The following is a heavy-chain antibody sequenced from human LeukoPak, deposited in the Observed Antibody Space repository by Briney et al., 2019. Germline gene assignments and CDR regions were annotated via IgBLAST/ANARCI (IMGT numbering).Heavy chain of an antibody. CDR3: ARPRTAWSSHWYFEV. CDR1: GFTFSSYE. Sequence: PGGSLRLSCAASGFTFSSYEMNWVRQAPGKGLEWVSYISSSGDTISYADSVKGRFTISRDYAKNSLYLRMSSLRVEDTAVYYCARPRTAWSSHWYFEVWGRGTLATVSS. J-gene: IGHJ2*01. CDR2: ISSSGDTI. D-gene: IGHD1-1*01. V-gene: IGHV3-48*03.